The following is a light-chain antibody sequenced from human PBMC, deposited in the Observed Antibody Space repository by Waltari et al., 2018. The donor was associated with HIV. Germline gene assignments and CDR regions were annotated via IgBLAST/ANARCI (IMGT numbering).Light chain of an antibody. CDR1: SSNFWSDHL. V-gene: IGLV2-23*02. Sequence: QSALTQPASVSGSPGQSITISCTGTSSNFWSDHLVSWYQQHPGEAPKPISYDVTMRPSGVSNRVSGSKYGNTASLIITGLQAEEEADYYCCSCPRSGIRYVFGTGTKVTVL. J-gene: IGLJ1*01. CDR2: DVT. CDR3: CSCPRSGIRYV.